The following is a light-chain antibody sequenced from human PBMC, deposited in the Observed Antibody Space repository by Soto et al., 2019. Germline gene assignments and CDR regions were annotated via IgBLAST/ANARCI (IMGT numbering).Light chain of an antibody. J-gene: IGKJ2*03. V-gene: IGKV3-20*01. CDR3: QQYGNPPPYS. CDR2: GAS. CDR1: QSVSRSL. Sequence: EIVLTQSPGTLSLSPGERATLSCSASQSVSRSLLAWYQQKPGQAPRLLIYGASTRATGMADRISGSGSGTYFTLTISRLEPEDFAVYYCQQYGNPPPYSFGQGTKLEIK.